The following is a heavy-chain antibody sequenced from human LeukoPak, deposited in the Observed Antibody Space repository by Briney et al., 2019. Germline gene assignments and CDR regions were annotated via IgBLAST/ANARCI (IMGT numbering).Heavy chain of an antibody. J-gene: IGHJ4*02. CDR3: VRDMGYYDKV. D-gene: IGHD3-22*01. Sequence: GGSLRLSCAASGFTFSSYSMNWVRQAPGKGLEWVSSISSSSGYIYYADSVKGLFTISRDNAKNSLYLQMNSLRAEDTAVYYCVRDMGYYDKVWGQGTLVTVSS. CDR2: ISSSSGYI. V-gene: IGHV3-21*01. CDR1: GFTFSSYS.